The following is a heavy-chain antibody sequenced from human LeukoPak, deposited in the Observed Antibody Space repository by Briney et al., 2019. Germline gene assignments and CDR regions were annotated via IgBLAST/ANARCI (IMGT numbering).Heavy chain of an antibody. Sequence: PGGSLRLSCAASGFTFSSYGMHWVRQAPGKGLEWVAVISYDGSNKYYADSVKGRFTISRDNSKNTLSLQMNSLRAEDAAVYYCAKTSVTTRGPCDYWGQETLVTVSS. CDR1: GFTFSSYG. CDR2: ISYDGSNK. CDR3: AKTSVTTRGPCDY. V-gene: IGHV3-30*18. J-gene: IGHJ4*02. D-gene: IGHD4-11*01.